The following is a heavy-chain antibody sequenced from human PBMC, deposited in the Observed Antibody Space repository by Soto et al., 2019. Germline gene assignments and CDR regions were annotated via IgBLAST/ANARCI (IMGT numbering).Heavy chain of an antibody. CDR3: ASIPRRGYSYGIDY. CDR1: GGSISSGTSY. CDR2: IYFTGAT. Sequence: SESLSLTCNVSGGSISSGTSYWTWIRQHPGEGLEWIGHIYFTGATYSNPSLRSRLTMSVDTSKNQFSLKLTSVTAADTATYYCASIPRRGYSYGIDYWGQGTLVTVSS. J-gene: IGHJ4*02. V-gene: IGHV4-31*03. D-gene: IGHD2-21*02.